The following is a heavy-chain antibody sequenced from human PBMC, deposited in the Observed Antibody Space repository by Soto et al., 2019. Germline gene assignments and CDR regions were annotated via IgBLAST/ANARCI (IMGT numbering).Heavy chain of an antibody. CDR3: AIRPDAGLFDY. CDR1: GFTFSSYG. J-gene: IGHJ4*02. D-gene: IGHD1-1*01. V-gene: IGHV3-30*03. CDR2: ISYDGSNK. Sequence: GGSLRLSCAASGFTFSSYGMHWVRQAPGKGLEWVAVISYDGSNKYYADSVKGRFTISRDNSKNTLYLQMNSLRAEDTAVYYCAIRPDAGLFDYWGQGTLVTVSS.